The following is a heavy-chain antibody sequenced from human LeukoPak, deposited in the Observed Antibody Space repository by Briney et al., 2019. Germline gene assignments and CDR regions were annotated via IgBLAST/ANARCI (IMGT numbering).Heavy chain of an antibody. CDR3: ARDESSRSWLYY. Sequence: ASVKVSCKASGYTFTSYGISWVRQAPGQGLEWMGWISAYNGNTYYAQKLQGRVTMTTDTSTSRAYMELTSLRSDDTAVYYCARDESSRSWLYYWGQGTLVTVPS. CDR2: ISAYNGNT. D-gene: IGHD6-13*01. J-gene: IGHJ4*02. CDR1: GYTFTSYG. V-gene: IGHV1-18*01.